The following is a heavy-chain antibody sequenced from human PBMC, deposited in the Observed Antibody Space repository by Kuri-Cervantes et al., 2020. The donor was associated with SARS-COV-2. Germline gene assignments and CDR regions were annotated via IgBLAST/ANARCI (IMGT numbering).Heavy chain of an antibody. CDR2: INPSGGST. CDR1: GYTLTELS. J-gene: IGHJ5*02. CDR3: ARGRRVVRPAYNWFDP. Sequence: ASVKVSCKVSGYTLTELSMHWVRQAPGQGLEWMGIINPSGGSTSYAQKFQGRVTMTRDTSTSTVYMELSSLRSEDMAVYYCARGRRVVRPAYNWFDPWGQGTLVTVSS. V-gene: IGHV1-46*01. D-gene: IGHD2-2*01.